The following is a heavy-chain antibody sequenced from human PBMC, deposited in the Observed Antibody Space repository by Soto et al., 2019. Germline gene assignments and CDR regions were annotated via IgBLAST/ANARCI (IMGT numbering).Heavy chain of an antibody. Sequence: GGSLRLSCAASGFTFSSYGMHWVRQAPGKGLEWVAVISYDGSNKYYADSVKGRFTISRDNSKNTLYLQMNSLRAEDTAVYYCAEPRHYWGQGTLVTVPQ. CDR3: AEPRHY. CDR1: GFTFSSYG. V-gene: IGHV3-30*03. D-gene: IGHD1-1*01. CDR2: ISYDGSNK. J-gene: IGHJ4*02.